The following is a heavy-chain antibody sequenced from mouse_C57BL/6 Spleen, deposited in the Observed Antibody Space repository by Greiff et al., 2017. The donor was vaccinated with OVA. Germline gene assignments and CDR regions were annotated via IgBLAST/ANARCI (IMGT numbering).Heavy chain of an antibody. V-gene: IGHV1-26*01. D-gene: IGHD2-4*01. J-gene: IGHJ2*01. CDR1: GYTFTDYY. CDR3: ARGISYDYADY. Sequence: VQLQQSGPELVKPGASVKISCKASGYTFTDYYMNWVKQSHGKSLEWIGDINPNNGGTSYNQKFKGKATLTVDKSSSTAYMELRSLTSEDSAVYYCARGISYDYADYWGQGTTLTVSS. CDR2: INPNNGGT.